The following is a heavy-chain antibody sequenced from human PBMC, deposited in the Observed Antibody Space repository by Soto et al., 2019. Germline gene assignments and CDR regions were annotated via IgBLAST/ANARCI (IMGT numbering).Heavy chain of an antibody. CDR2: ISSRSEAI. V-gene: IGHV3-48*02. Sequence: EAQLVESGGGLVQPGGSLRLSCAASGFTLSDYHMSWVRQAPGKGLEWVSYISSRSEAIYYAASVKGRFTISRDNAKNSLYLQMNSLRDEDTALYYCTRDGRRGYDMDVWGQRTTVTVSS. CDR3: TRDGRRGYDMDV. J-gene: IGHJ6*02. D-gene: IGHD3-10*01. CDR1: GFTLSDYH.